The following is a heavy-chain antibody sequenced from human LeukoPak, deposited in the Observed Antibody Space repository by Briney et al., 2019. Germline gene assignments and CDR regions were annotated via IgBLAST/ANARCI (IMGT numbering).Heavy chain of an antibody. CDR1: GFTFSSYE. V-gene: IGHV3-48*03. CDR3: AELGITMIGGV. CDR2: ISSSGFTT. Sequence: SGGSLRLSCAASGFTFSSYEMNWVRQAPGKGLEWVSYISSSGFTTYYADSMKGRFTISRDNAKNSLFLQMNSLRAEDTAVYYCAELGITMIGGVWGKGTTVTISS. J-gene: IGHJ6*04. D-gene: IGHD3-10*02.